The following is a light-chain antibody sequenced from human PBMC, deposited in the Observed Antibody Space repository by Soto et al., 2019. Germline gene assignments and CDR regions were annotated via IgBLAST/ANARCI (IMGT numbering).Light chain of an antibody. CDR1: QSIRDA. CDR3: RQHNSYPQT. Sequence: DIQMTQSPSSLSESVGDRVTITCRASQSIRDALGWYQQKPGKAPKHLIYAASSLQSGVPSRFSGSGSGTEFTLTISSLQPEDFATYYCRQHNSYPQTFGQGTKVEIK. V-gene: IGKV1-17*01. CDR2: AAS. J-gene: IGKJ1*01.